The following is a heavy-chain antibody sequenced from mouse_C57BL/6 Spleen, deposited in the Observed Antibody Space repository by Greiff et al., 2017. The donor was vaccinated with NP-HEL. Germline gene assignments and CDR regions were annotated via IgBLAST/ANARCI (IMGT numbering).Heavy chain of an antibody. CDR2: IWRGGST. D-gene: IGHD3-2*02. CDR3: ANIDSSGPYAMDY. Sequence: VQLQESGPGLVQPSQSLSITCTVSGFSLTSYGVHWVRQSPGKGLEWLGVIWRGGSTDYNAAFMSRLSITKDNSKSQVFFKMNSLQADDTAIYXCANIDSSGPYAMDYWGQGTSVTVSS. CDR1: GFSLTSYG. V-gene: IGHV2-5*01. J-gene: IGHJ4*01.